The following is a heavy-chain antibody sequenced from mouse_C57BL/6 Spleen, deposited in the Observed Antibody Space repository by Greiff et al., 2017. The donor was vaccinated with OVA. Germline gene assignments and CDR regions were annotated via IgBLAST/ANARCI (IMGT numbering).Heavy chain of an antibody. CDR2: IFPGSGST. V-gene: IGHV1-75*01. Sequence: VKLMESGPELVKPGASVKISCKASGYTFTDYYINWVKQRPGQGLEWIGWIFPGSGSTYYNEKFKGKATLTVDKSSSTAYMLLSSLTSEDSAVYFCARFETVVGFDYWGQGTTLTVSS. J-gene: IGHJ2*01. D-gene: IGHD1-1*01. CDR3: ARFETVVGFDY. CDR1: GYTFTDYY.